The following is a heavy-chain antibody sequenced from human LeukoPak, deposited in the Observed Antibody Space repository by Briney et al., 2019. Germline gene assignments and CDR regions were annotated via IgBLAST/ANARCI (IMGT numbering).Heavy chain of an antibody. CDR3: AREVEEYCSGGSCYGAHY. J-gene: IGHJ4*02. Sequence: GASVKVSCKASGGTFSSYAISWVRQAPGQGLEWMGGIIPIFGTANYAQKFQGRVTITADESTSTAYMELSILRSEDTAVYYCAREVEEYCSGGSCYGAHYWGQGTLVTVSS. D-gene: IGHD2-15*01. CDR2: IIPIFGTA. CDR1: GGTFSSYA. V-gene: IGHV1-69*13.